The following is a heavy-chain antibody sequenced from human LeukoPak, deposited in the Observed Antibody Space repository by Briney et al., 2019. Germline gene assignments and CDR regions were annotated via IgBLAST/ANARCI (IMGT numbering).Heavy chain of an antibody. V-gene: IGHV1-18*01. Sequence: ASVKVSCKTSGYTFTSYGVSWVRQAPGQGLEWLGWISTYNGNTNYAQNSQGRVTMTTDTFTSTAYMELRSLRSDDTAVYYCARDLTIVAAGTYGYWGQGTLVTVSS. CDR2: ISTYNGNT. CDR1: GYTFTSYG. J-gene: IGHJ4*02. D-gene: IGHD6-13*01. CDR3: ARDLTIVAAGTYGY.